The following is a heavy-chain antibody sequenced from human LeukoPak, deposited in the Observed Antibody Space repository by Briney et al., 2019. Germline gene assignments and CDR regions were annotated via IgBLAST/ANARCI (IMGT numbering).Heavy chain of an antibody. V-gene: IGHV4-59*12. CDR1: GGSINNYY. Sequence: PSETLSLTCTVSGGSINNYYWSWIRQPPGKGLEWIGYIYYSGSTNYNPSLKSRVTLSVDTSKNQFSLKLSSVTAADTAVYYCARASRFYDSSGYYPWGQGTLVTVSS. J-gene: IGHJ5*02. CDR2: IYYSGST. CDR3: ARASRFYDSSGYYP. D-gene: IGHD3-22*01.